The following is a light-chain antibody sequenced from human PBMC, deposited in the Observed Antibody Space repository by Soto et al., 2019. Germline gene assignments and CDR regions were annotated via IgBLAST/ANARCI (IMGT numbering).Light chain of an antibody. Sequence: QSVLTQGPSLSGSPGHSITISCTGTSSDVGGYNYVSWYQQHPGKAPKLMIYEVSNRPSGVSNRFSGSKSGNTASLTISGLQAEDEADYYCSSYTSSSTLSVFGTGTKVTVL. CDR2: EVS. V-gene: IGLV2-14*01. CDR1: SSDVGGYNY. CDR3: SSYTSSSTLSV. J-gene: IGLJ1*01.